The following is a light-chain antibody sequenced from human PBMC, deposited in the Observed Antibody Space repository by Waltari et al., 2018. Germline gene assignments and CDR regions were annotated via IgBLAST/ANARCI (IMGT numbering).Light chain of an antibody. CDR3: QQSFSSPWT. CDR1: QKIRTY. J-gene: IGKJ1*01. V-gene: IGKV1-39*01. Sequence: DIQMTQSPSSLSASVGDTVTVTCRASQKIRTYLNWYQQKKAKAHKLLLYRASTLQRGVPYSFRGSASATEFTLTVTNLQPDDFATYFCQQSFSSPWTFGQGTTVNI. CDR2: RAS.